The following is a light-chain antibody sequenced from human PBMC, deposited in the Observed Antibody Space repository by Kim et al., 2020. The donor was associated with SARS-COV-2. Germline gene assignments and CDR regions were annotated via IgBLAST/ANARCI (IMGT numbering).Light chain of an antibody. CDR2: DVS. J-gene: IGLJ2*01. CDR1: SSDVGGHHY. Sequence: QSVVAQPASVSGSRGQSITISCTGTSSDVGGHHYVSWYQKYPGEAPKLIIYDVSYRPSGVSNRFSGSKSGDTASLAISGLLTEVEAEYYCSSYSGTSDLLFGGGTKVTVL. CDR3: SSYSGTSDLL. V-gene: IGLV2-14*01.